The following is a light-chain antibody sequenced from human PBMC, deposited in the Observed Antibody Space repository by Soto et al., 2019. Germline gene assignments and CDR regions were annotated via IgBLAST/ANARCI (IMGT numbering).Light chain of an antibody. CDR1: QSVANR. J-gene: IGKJ1*01. V-gene: IGKV3-15*01. Sequence: EIVMTQSPATLSVSPGERATLSCRASQSVANRLAWYQHTPGQAPRLLIYGATYRATGVPAKFSGSGSGTEFTLTITSLQSEDFALYDCQQYIDWPRTFGQGTKVDIK. CDR3: QQYIDWPRT. CDR2: GAT.